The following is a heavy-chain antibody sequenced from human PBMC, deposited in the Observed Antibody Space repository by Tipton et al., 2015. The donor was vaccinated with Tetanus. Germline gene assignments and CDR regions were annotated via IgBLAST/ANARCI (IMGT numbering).Heavy chain of an antibody. CDR2: IKYDESEK. V-gene: IGHV3-7*01. CDR3: ARGMSFDP. J-gene: IGHJ5*02. CDR1: GFTFNTYW. Sequence: LSLTCAASGFTFNTYWMSWARQAPGKGLEWVANIKYDESEKYYVDSVKGRFTISRDNAKNSLYLQMNSLRVDDTAAYYCARGMSFDPWGQGSQVSVSS.